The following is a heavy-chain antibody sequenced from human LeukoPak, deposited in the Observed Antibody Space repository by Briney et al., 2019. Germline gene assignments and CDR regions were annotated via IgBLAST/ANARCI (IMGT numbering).Heavy chain of an antibody. V-gene: IGHV4-59*01. CDR2: IYYSGST. J-gene: IGHJ5*02. CDR1: GGSISSYY. CDR3: ARVAYDFWSGPTYNWFDP. D-gene: IGHD3-3*01. Sequence: SETLSLACTVSGGSISSYYWSWIRQPPGKGLEWIGYIYYSGSTNYNPSLKSRVTISVDTSKNQFSLKLSSVTAADTAVYYCARVAYDFWSGPTYNWFDPWGQGTLVTVSS.